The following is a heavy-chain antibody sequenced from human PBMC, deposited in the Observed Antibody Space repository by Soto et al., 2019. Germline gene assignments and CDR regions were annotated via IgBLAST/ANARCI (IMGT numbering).Heavy chain of an antibody. Sequence: QVQLVQSGAEVKKPGASVKVSCKASGYTFTTYGISWVRQAPGQGLEGMGWINAYNSNTNYAQTLQGRVTMTTDTSTSTAYMELRSPRADATAVYYCARAPVAGTYFDSWGQGTLVTVSS. CDR3: ARAPVAGTYFDS. CDR1: GYTFTTYG. J-gene: IGHJ4*02. CDR2: INAYNSNT. V-gene: IGHV1-18*01. D-gene: IGHD6-19*01.